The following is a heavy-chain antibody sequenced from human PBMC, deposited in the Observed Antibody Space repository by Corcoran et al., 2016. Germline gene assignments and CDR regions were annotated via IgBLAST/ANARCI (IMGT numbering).Heavy chain of an antibody. D-gene: IGHD2-15*01. CDR3: ARDRRYCSGGSCYSSVDY. V-gene: IGHV1-69*01. CDR2: IIPIFGTA. Sequence: QVQLVQSGAEVKKPGSSVKVSCKASGGTFSSYAISWVRQAPGQGLEWMGGIIPIFGTANYAQKFQGRVTITADESTSTAYMELSSLRSEDTAVYYCARDRRYCSGGSCYSSVDYWGQGTLVTVSS. J-gene: IGHJ4*02. CDR1: GGTFSSYA.